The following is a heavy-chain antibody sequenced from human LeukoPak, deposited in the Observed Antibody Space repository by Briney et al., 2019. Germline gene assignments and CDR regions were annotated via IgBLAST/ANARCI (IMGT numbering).Heavy chain of an antibody. CDR1: GFTFSNAW. CDR3: TTDSRWELLFDY. D-gene: IGHD1-26*01. CDR2: IKSKTDGGTT. J-gene: IGHJ4*02. Sequence: GGSLRLSCAASGFTFSNAWMSWVRQAPGKGLECGCRIKSKTDGGTTDYAAPVKGRFTISRDDSKNTLYLQMNSLKTEDTAVYYCTTDSRWELLFDYWGQGTLVTVSS. V-gene: IGHV3-15*01.